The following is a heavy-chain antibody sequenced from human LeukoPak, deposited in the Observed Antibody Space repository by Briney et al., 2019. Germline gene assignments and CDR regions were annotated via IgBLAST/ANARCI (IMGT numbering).Heavy chain of an antibody. CDR1: GGSISSYY. J-gene: IGHJ4*02. CDR3: VRLDTAMVWGLDY. Sequence: SETLSLTCTVSGGSISSYYWSWIRQPPGKGLEWIGYIYYSGSTNYNPSLKSRVTISVDTSKNQFSLKLSSVTAADTAVYYCVRLDTAMVWGLDYWGQGTLVTVSS. V-gene: IGHV4-59*01. D-gene: IGHD5-18*01. CDR2: IYYSGST.